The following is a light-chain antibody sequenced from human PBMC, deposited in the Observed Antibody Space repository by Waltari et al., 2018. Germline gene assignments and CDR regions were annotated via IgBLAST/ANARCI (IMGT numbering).Light chain of an antibody. J-gene: IGKJ1*01. CDR3: QLYKNWRT. V-gene: IGKV3-15*01. Sequence: EIVLTQSPDTLSVSPGERATLSCRASQSVSSNLAWYRQKPGQAPRLLNYGATTSATGIQARFSGSGSGTAFTLNIISMQFEDFAVYYCQLYKNWRTFGQGTKVEIK. CDR2: GAT. CDR1: QSVSSN.